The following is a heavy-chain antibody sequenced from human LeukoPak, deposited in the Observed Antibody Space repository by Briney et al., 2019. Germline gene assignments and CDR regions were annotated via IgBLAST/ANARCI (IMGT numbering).Heavy chain of an antibody. CDR2: IYYSGST. CDR3: ARDRREQWLPGRFDP. Sequence: SETLSLTCTVSGGSIGSHYWTWIRQPPGKGLEWIGYIYYSGSTNYSPSLKSRVTISVDTSKNQFSLKLSSVTAADTAVYYCARDRREQWLPGRFDPWGQGTLVTVSS. J-gene: IGHJ5*02. CDR1: GGSIGSHY. V-gene: IGHV4-59*11. D-gene: IGHD6-19*01.